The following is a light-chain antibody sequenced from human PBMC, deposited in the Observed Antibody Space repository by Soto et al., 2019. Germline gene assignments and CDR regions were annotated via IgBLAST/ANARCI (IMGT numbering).Light chain of an antibody. Sequence: DIHITHSPSSVSSSVVDIVTMTCLASQGISTWLAWYQQKPGKAPKLLIYAASSLQSGVPSRFRGSGSGTDFTLTISSLKPEDFATYYCQQVNNFPPTFGQGTKVDIK. V-gene: IGKV1-12*01. CDR3: QQVNNFPPT. CDR2: AAS. CDR1: QGISTW. J-gene: IGKJ1*01.